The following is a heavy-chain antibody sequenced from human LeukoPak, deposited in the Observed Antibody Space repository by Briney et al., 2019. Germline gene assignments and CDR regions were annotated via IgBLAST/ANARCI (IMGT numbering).Heavy chain of an antibody. CDR3: ARGVFTMVRGVISYYYYYYMDV. D-gene: IGHD3-10*01. V-gene: IGHV3-48*01. CDR1: RFTFSSYS. Sequence: GGSLRLSCAASRFTFSSYSMNWVRQAPGKGLEWVSYISSSSSTIYYADSVKGRFTISRDNAKNSLYLQMNSLRAEDTAVYYCARGVFTMVRGVISYYYYYYMDVWGKGTTVTVSS. CDR2: ISSSSSTI. J-gene: IGHJ6*03.